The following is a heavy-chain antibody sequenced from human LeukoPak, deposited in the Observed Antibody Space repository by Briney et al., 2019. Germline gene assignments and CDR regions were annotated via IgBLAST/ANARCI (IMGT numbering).Heavy chain of an antibody. CDR2: VNNDGSTT. D-gene: IGHD6-13*01. CDR1: GFTFSSYS. J-gene: IGHJ4*02. Sequence: PGGSLRLSCAASGFTFSSYSMNWVRQAPGKGLAWVSRVNNDGSTTSYADSVRGRFTISRDNTKNTLYLQMNSLRAEDTAVYFCLAAAGTIGWGQGTLVTVSS. CDR3: LAAAGTIG. V-gene: IGHV3-74*01.